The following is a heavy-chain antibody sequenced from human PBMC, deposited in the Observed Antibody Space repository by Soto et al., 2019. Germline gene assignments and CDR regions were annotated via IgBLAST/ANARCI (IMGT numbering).Heavy chain of an antibody. V-gene: IGHV1-69*06. D-gene: IGHD3-9*01. CDR3: ARISTIFHVYYYYGMDV. CDR1: GGTFSSYA. J-gene: IGHJ6*02. Sequence: QVQLVQSGAEVKKPGSSVKVSCKASGGTFSSYAISWVRQAPGQGLEWMGGIIPIFGTANYAQKFQGRVTITADKSTSTAYMELSSLRSEDTAVYYCARISTIFHVYYYYGMDVWGQGTTVTVSS. CDR2: IIPIFGTA.